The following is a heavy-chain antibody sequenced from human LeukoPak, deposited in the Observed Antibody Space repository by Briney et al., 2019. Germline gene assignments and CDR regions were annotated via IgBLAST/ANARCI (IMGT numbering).Heavy chain of an antibody. CDR1: GGSISSYY. V-gene: IGHV4-59*01. Sequence: SETLSPTCTVSGGSISSYYWSWIRQPPGKGLEWIGYIYYSGSTNYNPSLKSRVTISVDTSKNQFSLKLSSVTAADTAVYYCARSDYGYPPYFDYWGQGTLVTVSS. CDR2: IYYSGST. CDR3: ARSDYGYPPYFDY. D-gene: IGHD4-17*01. J-gene: IGHJ4*02.